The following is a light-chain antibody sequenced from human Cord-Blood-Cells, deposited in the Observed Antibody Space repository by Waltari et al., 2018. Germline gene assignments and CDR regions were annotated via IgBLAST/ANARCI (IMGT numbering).Light chain of an antibody. CDR2: DVS. CDR1: SSDVGGYNY. J-gene: IGLJ1*01. V-gene: IGLV2-11*01. Sequence: QSALTQPRSVSGSPGTSVTISCTGTSSDVGGYNYVSWYQQHPGKAPNLMIYDVSKRPSGVPDRFSGSKSGNTASLTISGLQAENEADYYCCSYAGSYPYVFGTGTKVTVL. CDR3: CSYAGSYPYV.